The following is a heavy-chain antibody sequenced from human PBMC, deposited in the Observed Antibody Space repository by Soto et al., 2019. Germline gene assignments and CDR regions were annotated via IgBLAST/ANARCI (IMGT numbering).Heavy chain of an antibody. CDR1: GFSLTTAKMG. D-gene: IGHD3-16*01. J-gene: IGHJ6*02. CDR3: ARLNVGSNQFCFAMDV. V-gene: IGHV2-26*01. Sequence: QVTLKESGPALVKPTETLTLTCTVSGFSLTTAKMGVSWIRQPPGKALEWLAHIFSDNERSYSTSLQGRLTICKDTSGREVVLSMTNVDPANTATYYCARLNVGSNQFCFAMDVWAQGPTVTAAS. CDR2: IFSDNER.